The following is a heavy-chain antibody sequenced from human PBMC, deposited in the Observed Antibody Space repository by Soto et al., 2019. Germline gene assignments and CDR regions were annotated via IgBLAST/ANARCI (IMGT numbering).Heavy chain of an antibody. D-gene: IGHD6-19*01. J-gene: IGHJ4*02. V-gene: IGHV3-23*01. CDR1: GFTFSSYA. Sequence: EVQLLESGGGLVQPGGSLRLSCAASGFTFSSYAMSWVRQAPGKGLEWVSAISGSGGSTYYADSVKGRFTISRDNSKNTLYQQMNSLRDEDTAVYYCAKDRRIGSGWNLHFDYWGQGTLVTVSS. CDR2: ISGSGGST. CDR3: AKDRRIGSGWNLHFDY.